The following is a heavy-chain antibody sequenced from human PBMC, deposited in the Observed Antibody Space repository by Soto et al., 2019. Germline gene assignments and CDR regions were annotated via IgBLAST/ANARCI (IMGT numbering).Heavy chain of an antibody. CDR3: ACEKWGDIVVVAPGAFDI. J-gene: IGHJ3*02. Sequence: QVQLVESGGGVVQPGRSLRLSCAASGFTFSSYGMHWVRQAPGKGLEWVAVIWYDGSNKYYADSVKGRFTISRDNSKNTLYLQMNSLRAEDTAVYYCACEKWGDIVVVAPGAFDIWGQGKMVTVSS. CDR1: GFTFSSYG. V-gene: IGHV3-33*01. CDR2: IWYDGSNK. D-gene: IGHD2-15*01.